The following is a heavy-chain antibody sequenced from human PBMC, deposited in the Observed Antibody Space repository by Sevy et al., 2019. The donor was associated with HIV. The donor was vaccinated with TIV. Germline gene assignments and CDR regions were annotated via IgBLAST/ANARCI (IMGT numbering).Heavy chain of an antibody. J-gene: IGHJ6*02. V-gene: IGHV3-30-3*01. CDR1: GFAFSNYYA. Sequence: GGSLRLSCAASGFAFSNYYAMHWVRQAPGKGLEWVALISDDGSDKYYADSVKGRFTISRDNFKNTLFLQMNSLTTEDKAVYYCARPRANYVDHYFFYAMDVWGQGTTVTVSS. CDR3: ARPRANYVDHYFFYAMDV. D-gene: IGHD4-17*01. CDR2: ISDDGSDK.